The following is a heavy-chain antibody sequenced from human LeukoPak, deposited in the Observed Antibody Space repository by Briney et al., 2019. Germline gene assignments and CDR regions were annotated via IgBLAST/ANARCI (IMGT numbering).Heavy chain of an antibody. CDR3: ARDIASCYDP. D-gene: IGHD2-2*01. Sequence: ASVKVSCKASGYTFTAYSMHWVRQAPGQGLEWMGWINPNSGATEYAQKFQGRVTVTRDMSLSTAYMELRRLRSDDTAVYYCARDIASCYDPWGQGTLVTVFS. CDR2: INPNSGAT. V-gene: IGHV1-2*02. J-gene: IGHJ5*02. CDR1: GYTFTAYS.